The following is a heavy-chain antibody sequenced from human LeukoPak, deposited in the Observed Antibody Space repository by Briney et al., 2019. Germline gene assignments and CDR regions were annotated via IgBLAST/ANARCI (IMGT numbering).Heavy chain of an antibody. CDR1: GYSISSGYY. CDR2: IYHSGST. D-gene: IGHD1-26*01. J-gene: IGHJ3*02. V-gene: IGHV4-38-2*02. CDR3: VRVVVGAANDAFDI. Sequence: PSETLSLTCTVSGYSISSGYYWGWIRQPPGKGLEWIGSIYHSGSTYYNPSLKSRVTISVDTSKNQFSLKLSSVTAADTAVYYCVRVVVGAANDAFDIWGQGTMVTVSS.